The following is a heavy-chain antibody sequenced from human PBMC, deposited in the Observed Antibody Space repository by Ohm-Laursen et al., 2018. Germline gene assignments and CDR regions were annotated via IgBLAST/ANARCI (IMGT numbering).Heavy chain of an antibody. CDR1: GGSIISYY. Sequence: SDTLSLTCIVSGGSIISYYWSWIRQPPGKGLEWIGYIYYTGNTNYNPSLRSRVTISLDTSKNQFSLKLSSLTAADTAVYYCARRVAVSPRYYFDYWGQGTLVTVSS. CDR3: ARRVAVSPRYYFDY. D-gene: IGHD6-19*01. V-gene: IGHV4-59*08. J-gene: IGHJ4*02. CDR2: IYYTGNT.